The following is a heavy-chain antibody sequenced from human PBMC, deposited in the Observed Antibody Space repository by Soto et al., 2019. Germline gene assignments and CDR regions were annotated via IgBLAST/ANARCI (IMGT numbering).Heavy chain of an antibody. CDR2: ISYDGSNK. V-gene: IGHV3-30*18. J-gene: IGHJ6*02. CDR1: GFTFSSYG. CDR3: ANEERPDSSLNKHRIYYGMDV. D-gene: IGHD6-25*01. Sequence: QVQLVESGGGVVQPGRSLRLSCAASGFTFSSYGMHWVRQAPGKGLEWVAVISYDGSNKYYADSVKGRFTISRDNSKNTLYLQMNSLRAEDTAVYYCANEERPDSSLNKHRIYYGMDVWGQGTTVTVSS.